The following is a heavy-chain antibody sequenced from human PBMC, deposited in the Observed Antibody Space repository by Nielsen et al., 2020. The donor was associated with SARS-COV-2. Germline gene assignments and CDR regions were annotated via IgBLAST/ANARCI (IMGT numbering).Heavy chain of an antibody. CDR3: AKDPGGMDV. V-gene: IGHV3-9*01. D-gene: IGHD1-14*01. J-gene: IGHJ6*02. Sequence: GGSLRLSCAASGFTFDDYAMHWVRQAPGKGLEWVSGISWNRGSIGYADSVKGRFTISRDNAKNSLYLQMNSLRAEDTALYYCAKDPGGMDVWGQGTTVTVSS. CDR1: GFTFDDYA. CDR2: ISWNRGSI.